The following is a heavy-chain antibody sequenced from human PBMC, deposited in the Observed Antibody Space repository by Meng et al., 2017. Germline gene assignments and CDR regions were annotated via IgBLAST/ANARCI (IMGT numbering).Heavy chain of an antibody. Sequence: VQVVGSGGGLVSPGGSLSLSCAASGFTFNNYWMHWVRQVPGKGLVWVSRISGDGSITNYADSVKGRFTISRDNAKNTLYLQMNSLRPEDTAVYYCLDEAPRSDYWGQGSLVTVSS. CDR3: LDEAPRSDY. CDR2: ISGDGSIT. V-gene: IGHV3-74*01. J-gene: IGHJ4*02. D-gene: IGHD1-1*01. CDR1: GFTFNNYW.